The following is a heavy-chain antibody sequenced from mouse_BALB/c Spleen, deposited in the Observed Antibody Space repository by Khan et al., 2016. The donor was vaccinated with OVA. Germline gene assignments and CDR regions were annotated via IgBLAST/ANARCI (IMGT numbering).Heavy chain of an antibody. J-gene: IGHJ4*01. CDR1: GFSLTNYG. V-gene: IGHV2-6-1*01. CDR3: ARQPYYHYYIMDY. Sequence: VQLQESGPALVAPSQSLSITCTISGFSLTNYGVHWVRQPPGKGLEWLVVIWSDGSTTYNSALKSRLSISKDNSKSQVFLKMISLQTDDTAMYYCARQPYYHYYIMDYWGQGTSVTVSS. D-gene: IGHD2-10*01. CDR2: IWSDGST.